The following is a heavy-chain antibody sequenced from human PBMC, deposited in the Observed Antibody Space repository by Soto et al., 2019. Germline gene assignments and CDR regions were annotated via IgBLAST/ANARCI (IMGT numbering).Heavy chain of an antibody. CDR3: AKMARSGNNEYYFDY. V-gene: IGHV3-23*01. CDR2: ISGSGSST. J-gene: IGHJ4*02. CDR1: EFTFSSYA. D-gene: IGHD1-26*01. Sequence: GGSLRLSCAASEFTFSSYAMSRVRQAPGKGLEWVSGISGSGSSTYYADSVKGRFTISRDNSKNTLYLQMNTLRAEDTAVYYCAKMARSGNNEYYFDYWGQGTLVTVSS.